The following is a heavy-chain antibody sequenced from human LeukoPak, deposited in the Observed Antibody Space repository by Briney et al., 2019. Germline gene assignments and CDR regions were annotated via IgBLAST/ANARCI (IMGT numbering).Heavy chain of an antibody. J-gene: IGHJ5*02. Sequence: SETLSLTCTVSGGSISSSSYYWGWIRQPPGKGLEWIGSNYYSGSTYYNPSLKSRVTISVDTSKNQFSLKLSSVTAADTAVYYCARDASYDSSGYDWFDPWGQGTLVTVSS. CDR3: ARDASYDSSGYDWFDP. V-gene: IGHV4-39*07. D-gene: IGHD3-22*01. CDR2: NYYSGST. CDR1: GGSISSSSYY.